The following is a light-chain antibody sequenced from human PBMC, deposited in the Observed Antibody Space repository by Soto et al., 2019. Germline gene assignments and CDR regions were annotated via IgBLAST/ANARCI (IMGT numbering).Light chain of an antibody. CDR2: ATS. V-gene: IGKV1-39*01. Sequence: DIQMTQSPSSLSASVGARVTITCRASQSSSRYLNWYQQKPGKAPELLIYATSNLQSEVPSRFSGSGSGPDFTLTVNTLQPEDFATYYCQQSYSTPFTFGGGTKVEIK. CDR1: QSSSRY. CDR3: QQSYSTPFT. J-gene: IGKJ4*01.